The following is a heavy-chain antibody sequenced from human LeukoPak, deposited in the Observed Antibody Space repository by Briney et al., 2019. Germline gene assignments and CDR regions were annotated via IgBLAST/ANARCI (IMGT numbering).Heavy chain of an antibody. D-gene: IGHD6-19*01. CDR2: IWFDGTNK. CDR1: GFTFSNYA. CDR3: AKARGSGWHDPWYLDY. J-gene: IGHJ4*02. Sequence: GGSLRLSCAASGFTFSNYAMHWVRQAPGTGLELVAVIWFDGTNKYYGDSVRGGFTISRDNSKNRLYLQMNSLRAEDTAVYYCAKARGSGWHDPWYLDYWGQGTLVTVSS. V-gene: IGHV3-33*06.